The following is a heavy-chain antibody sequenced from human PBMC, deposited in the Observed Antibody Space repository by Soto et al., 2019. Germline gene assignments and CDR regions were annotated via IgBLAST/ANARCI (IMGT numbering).Heavy chain of an antibody. J-gene: IGHJ5*02. CDR3: ASLVRQHLPPLGP. D-gene: IGHD6-13*01. V-gene: IGHV3-11*06. Sequence: QVHLVESGGGLVKPGGSLRLSCTASGFNFSDSYMTWIRQDPGKGLEWLSFITSSSVQTRYADSVKGRFTISRDNARNSLYLQMNSLRPEDTAVYYCASLVRQHLPPLGPWGQGTLVIVSS. CDR2: ITSSSVQT. CDR1: GFNFSDSY.